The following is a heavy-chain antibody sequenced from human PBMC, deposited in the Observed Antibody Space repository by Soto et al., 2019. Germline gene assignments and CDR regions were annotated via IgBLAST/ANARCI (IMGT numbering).Heavy chain of an antibody. Sequence: QVQLVQSGAEVKKPGSSVKVSCKASGGTFSAYAINWVRQAPGQGLEWMGGVIPIFSKAEYAPKFPGRVLYTADKSTNTAYVERTRLTPEDTAIYFWVRDRGGNFWIFFRPWSCGTLVTV. D-gene: IGHD3-3*01. CDR1: GGTFSAYA. J-gene: IGHJ2*01. CDR2: VIPIFSKA. CDR3: VRDRGGNFWIFFRP. V-gene: IGHV1-69*06.